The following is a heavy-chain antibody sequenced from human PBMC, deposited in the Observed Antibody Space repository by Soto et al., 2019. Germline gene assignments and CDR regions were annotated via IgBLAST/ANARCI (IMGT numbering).Heavy chain of an antibody. D-gene: IGHD3-10*01. CDR1: GFTFSSYA. V-gene: IGHV3-23*01. J-gene: IGHJ4*02. CDR3: AKVIGLLWFGGFDY. CDR2: ISGSGGST. Sequence: PGGSLRLSCAASGFTFSSYAMSWVRQAPGKGLEWVSAISGSGGSTYYADSVKGRLTISRDNSKNTLYLQMNSLRAEDTAVYYCAKVIGLLWFGGFDYWGQGTLVTVSS.